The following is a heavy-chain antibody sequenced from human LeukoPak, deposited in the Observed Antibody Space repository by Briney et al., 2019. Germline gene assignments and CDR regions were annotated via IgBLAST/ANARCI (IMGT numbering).Heavy chain of an antibody. D-gene: IGHD4-17*01. CDR3: ARSTEGYYYYYMDV. CDR1: GGSITSTVYS. V-gene: IGHV4-39*07. Sequence: PSETLSLTCTVSGGSITSTVYSWRWIRQPPGKGLEWIGSISSSGGSHYNPSLRSRVTVSIATSRNQFSLKLNSVTAADTAMYFCARSTEGYYYYYMDVWGKGTTVTISS. CDR2: ISSSGGS. J-gene: IGHJ6*03.